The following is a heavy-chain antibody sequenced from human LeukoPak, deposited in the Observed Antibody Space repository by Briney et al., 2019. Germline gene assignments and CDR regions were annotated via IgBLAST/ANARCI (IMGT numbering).Heavy chain of an antibody. CDR3: ARLHPDRDGYMRRSFDS. V-gene: IGHV4-59*08. CDR1: GVSLTTYY. D-gene: IGHD5-24*01. J-gene: IGHJ4*02. CDR2: ISYTGST. Sequence: SETLSLTCTVSGVSLTTYYWTWIRQPPGKGLEFIGYISYTGSTSYSPSLKSRVTISLDTSKNQFSLKLTSVTAADTAVYYCARLHPDRDGYMRRSFDSWGQGTLVTVSS.